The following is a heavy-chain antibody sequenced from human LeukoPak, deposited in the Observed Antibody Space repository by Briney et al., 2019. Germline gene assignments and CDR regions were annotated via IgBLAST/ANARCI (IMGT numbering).Heavy chain of an antibody. J-gene: IGHJ3*02. CDR2: NYYDAVT. CDR1: GGPISSSSDY. CDR3: ARHPTDAFDS. V-gene: IGHV4-39*01. Sequence: PSETLSLPCTVWGGPISSSSDYWGWIRQPPGKGMELIGGNYYDAVTYYSPSLMSRVTISVDPSKHQFSLKVSSVTAADSAMYYCARHPTDAFDSWGQGAMVTVSS.